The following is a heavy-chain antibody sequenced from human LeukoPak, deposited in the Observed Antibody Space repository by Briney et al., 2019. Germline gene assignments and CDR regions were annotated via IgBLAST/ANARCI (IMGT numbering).Heavy chain of an antibody. Sequence: SETLSLTCTVSGGSISSYYWSWIRQPAGKGLEWIGRIYTSGSTNYNPSLKSRVTMSVDTSKNQFSLKLSSVTAADTAVYYCARERAQGSSSSRWFDPWGQGTLVTVSS. CDR1: GGSISSYY. J-gene: IGHJ5*02. CDR2: IYTSGST. D-gene: IGHD6-6*01. V-gene: IGHV4-4*07. CDR3: ARERAQGSSSSRWFDP.